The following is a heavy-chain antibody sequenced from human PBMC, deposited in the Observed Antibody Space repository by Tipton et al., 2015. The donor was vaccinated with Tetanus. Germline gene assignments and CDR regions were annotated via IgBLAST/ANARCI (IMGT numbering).Heavy chain of an antibody. D-gene: IGHD1-26*01. CDR1: GGSISSGDYY. Sequence: TLSLTCTVSGGSISSGDYYWSWIRQPPGKGLEWIGYIYCSGSTYYNPSLKSRVTISVDTSKNQFSLKLSSVTAADTAVYYCARRRGVYSGSYFDYWGQGTLVTVSS. CDR3: ARRRGVYSGSYFDY. J-gene: IGHJ4*02. V-gene: IGHV4-30-4*01. CDR2: IYCSGST.